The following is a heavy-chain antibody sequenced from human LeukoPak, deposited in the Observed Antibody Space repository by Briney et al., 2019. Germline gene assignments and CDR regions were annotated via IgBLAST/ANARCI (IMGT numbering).Heavy chain of an antibody. CDR2: IYYSGST. J-gene: IGHJ4*02. V-gene: IGHV4-59*01. CDR3: ARGIAAAGTKYSSAMGY. D-gene: IGHD6-13*01. Sequence: SETLSLTCTVSGGSISSYYWSWIRQPPGKGLEWIGYIYYSGSTNYNPSLKSRVTISVDTSKNQFSLKLSSVTAADTAVYYCARGIAAAGTKYSSAMGYWGQGTLVTVSS. CDR1: GGSISSYY.